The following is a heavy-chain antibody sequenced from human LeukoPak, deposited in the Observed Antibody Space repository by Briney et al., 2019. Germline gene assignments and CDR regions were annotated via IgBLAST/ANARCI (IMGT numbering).Heavy chain of an antibody. V-gene: IGHV4-39*07. Sequence: SETLSLTCSVSGGSISSSTYYWVWVGQSPGKGLEWIATIFFNGSPYYNPSLQSRVTISIDTSKNQFSLRLTSVTAADTAVYYCARASWGGYDYFDFWGLGALVTVSS. J-gene: IGHJ4*02. CDR1: GGSISSSTYY. CDR3: ARASWGGYDYFDF. CDR2: IFFNGSP. D-gene: IGHD5-12*01.